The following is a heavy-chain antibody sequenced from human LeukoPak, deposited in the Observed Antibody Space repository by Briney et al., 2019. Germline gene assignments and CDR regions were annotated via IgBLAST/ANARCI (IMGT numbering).Heavy chain of an antibody. CDR2: TIPILGIA. D-gene: IGHD6-13*01. V-gene: IGHV1-69*04. Sequence: SVKVSCKASGGTFSSYAISWVRQAPGHGLEWMGRTIPILGIANYAQKFQGRVTITADKSTSTAYMELSSLRSEDTAVYYCAREGARIAAAGTRGWFDPWGQGTLVTVSS. CDR3: AREGARIAAAGTRGWFDP. CDR1: GGTFSSYA. J-gene: IGHJ5*02.